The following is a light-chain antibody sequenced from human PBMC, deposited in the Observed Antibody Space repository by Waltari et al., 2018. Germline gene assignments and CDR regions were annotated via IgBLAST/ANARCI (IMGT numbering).Light chain of an antibody. V-gene: IGLV2-14*01. CDR2: GVS. Sequence: QSALTPPASVSGSPGQSITISCSGTASDVGPYYLVSCYQQHPGKAPRPIIYGVSNRPSGISNRFSAAKSGNTASLTISGLQAEDEADYYCSSYTTSSAPGVFGTGTRVTVL. CDR1: ASDVGPYYL. J-gene: IGLJ1*01. CDR3: SSYTTSSAPGV.